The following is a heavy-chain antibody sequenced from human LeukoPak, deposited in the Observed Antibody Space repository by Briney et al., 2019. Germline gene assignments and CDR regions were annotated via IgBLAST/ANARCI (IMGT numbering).Heavy chain of an antibody. D-gene: IGHD2-15*01. V-gene: IGHV5-51*01. CDR2: IYPGASDT. Sequence: PGGSLRLSCKGSGYSFTSYWIGWVRQMPGKSLERKCIIYPGASDTRYSPSFQGQVTISADKSISTAYLQWSSLKASDTAMYYCARLGYCSGGSCYPDYYGMDVWGQGTTATVSS. CDR1: GYSFTSYW. J-gene: IGHJ6*02. CDR3: ARLGYCSGGSCYPDYYGMDV.